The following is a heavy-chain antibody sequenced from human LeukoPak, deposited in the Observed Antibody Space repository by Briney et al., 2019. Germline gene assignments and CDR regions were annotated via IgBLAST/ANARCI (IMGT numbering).Heavy chain of an antibody. CDR3: ARARYFGSGTYHDY. CDR2: ITSST. V-gene: IGHV3-48*01. J-gene: IGHJ4*02. Sequence: EGSLRLSCEASGFTFSTYTMSWVRQAPGKGLEWLSCITSSTYYADSVKGRFTISRDNAKNSLYLQMNSPRAEDTAVYYCARARYFGSGTYHDYWGQGTLVTVSS. CDR1: GFTFSTYT. D-gene: IGHD3-10*01.